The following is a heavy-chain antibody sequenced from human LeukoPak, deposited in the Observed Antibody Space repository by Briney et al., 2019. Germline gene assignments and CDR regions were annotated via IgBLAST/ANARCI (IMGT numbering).Heavy chain of an antibody. J-gene: IGHJ4*02. V-gene: IGHV3-23*01. CDR3: AKINSLSSSWYFSRYDYRSDYFDY. D-gene: IGHD6-13*01. CDR2: VSGSGGST. CDR1: GFTFSSYA. Sequence: GGSLRLSCAPSGFTFSSYAMSGVRQAPGEGLEWVSAVSGSGGSTYYADSVKGRFTISRDNSKNTLYLQMNSLRAEDTAVYYCAKINSLSSSWYFSRYDYRSDYFDYWGQGTLVTVSS.